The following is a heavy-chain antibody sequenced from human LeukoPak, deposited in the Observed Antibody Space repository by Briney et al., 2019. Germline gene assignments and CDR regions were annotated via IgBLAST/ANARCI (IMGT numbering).Heavy chain of an antibody. CDR3: ARGHVSYYYDSSGYLEY. J-gene: IGHJ4*02. Sequence: SETLSLTCAVYGGSFSGYYWSWIRQPPGKGLEWIGEINHSGSTNYNPSLKSRVTLSVDTSKNQFSLKLSSVTAADTAVYYCARGHVSYYYDSSGYLEYWGQGTLVTVSS. D-gene: IGHD3-22*01. CDR1: GGSFSGYY. CDR2: INHSGST. V-gene: IGHV4-34*01.